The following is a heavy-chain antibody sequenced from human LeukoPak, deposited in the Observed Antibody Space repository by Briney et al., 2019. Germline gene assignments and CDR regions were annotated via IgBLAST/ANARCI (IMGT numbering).Heavy chain of an antibody. CDR1: GGSISSSSYY. CDR2: IYYSGST. CDR3: ASRNWNYGPDY. Sequence: SETLSLTCTVSGGSISSSSYYWGWIRQPPGKGLEWIGSIYYSGSTYYNPSLKSRVTISVDTSKNQFSLKLSSVTAADTAVYYCASRNWNYGPDYWGQGTLVTVSS. D-gene: IGHD1-7*01. J-gene: IGHJ4*02. V-gene: IGHV4-39*01.